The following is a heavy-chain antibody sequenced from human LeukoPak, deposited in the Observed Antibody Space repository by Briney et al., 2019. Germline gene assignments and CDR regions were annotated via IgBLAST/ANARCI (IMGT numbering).Heavy chain of an antibody. CDR2: IRYDGINK. CDR3: AKGNCSSTSCYGPGFDY. Sequence: GGSLRLSCAASAFTFSTYGMHWVRQAPGKGLEWVAFIRYDGINKYYADSVKGRFTISRDNSKNTLYLQMNSLRAEDTAVYYCAKGNCSSTSCYGPGFDYWGRGTLVTVPS. J-gene: IGHJ4*02. CDR1: AFTFSTYG. D-gene: IGHD2-2*01. V-gene: IGHV3-30*02.